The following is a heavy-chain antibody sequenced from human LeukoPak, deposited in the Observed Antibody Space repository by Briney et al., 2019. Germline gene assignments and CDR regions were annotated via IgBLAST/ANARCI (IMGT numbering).Heavy chain of an antibody. CDR3: TTVGY. CDR1: GFTFSNAW. CDR2: NKSKTDGGTT. J-gene: IGHJ4*02. V-gene: IGHV3-15*01. Sequence: PGGSLRLSCAASGFTFSNAWMSWVRQAPGKGLEWVGRNKSKTDGGTTDYAAPVKGRFTISRDDSKNTLYLQMNSLKTEDTAVYYCTTVGYWGQGTLVTVSS.